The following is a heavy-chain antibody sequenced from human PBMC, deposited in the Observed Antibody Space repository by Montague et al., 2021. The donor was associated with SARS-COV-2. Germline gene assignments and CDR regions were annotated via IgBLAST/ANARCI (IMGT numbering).Heavy chain of an antibody. J-gene: IGHJ6*02. Sequence: SETLSLTCTVSGGSISTYYWNWIRQFPGKGLEWIGYIDYSGSTNYNPSLQSRVIISVDRSKNQFSLKLNSVTAADTAIYYCARLPYDNSYGMDVWGQGTTVTGSS. D-gene: IGHD3-9*01. V-gene: IGHV4-59*01. CDR1: GGSISTYY. CDR3: ARLPYDNSYGMDV. CDR2: IDYSGST.